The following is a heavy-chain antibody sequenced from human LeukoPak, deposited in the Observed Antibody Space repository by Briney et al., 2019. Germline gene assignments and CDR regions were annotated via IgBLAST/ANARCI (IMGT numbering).Heavy chain of an antibody. Sequence: GGSLRLSCAASGFTFSSYSMNWVRQTPGKGPEWISHINSDSSTIYYADSVRGRFTISRDNGKDSLYLQMNSLRDEDTAVYYCARVATGYSVNYFDYWGQGTLVTVSS. CDR1: GFTFSSYS. CDR2: INSDSSTI. D-gene: IGHD3-9*01. V-gene: IGHV3-48*02. CDR3: ARVATGYSVNYFDY. J-gene: IGHJ4*02.